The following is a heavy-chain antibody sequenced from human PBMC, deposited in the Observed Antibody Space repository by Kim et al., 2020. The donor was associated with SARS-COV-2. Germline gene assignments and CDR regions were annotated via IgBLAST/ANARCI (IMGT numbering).Heavy chain of an antibody. J-gene: IGHJ4*01. Sequence: GGSLRLSCAASGFNFDDYAMHWVRQAPGKGLEWVSLISGDGANTYYADSVRGRFTISRDNRGNSLYLQMNNQRSEDSALYYCVEDNDFTGLTVAGEAPGFDDWGQGTLVTVSS. D-gene: IGHD6-19*01. CDR1: GFNFDDYA. CDR2: ISGDGANT. V-gene: IGHV3-43*02. CDR3: VEDNDFTGLTVAGEAPGFDD.